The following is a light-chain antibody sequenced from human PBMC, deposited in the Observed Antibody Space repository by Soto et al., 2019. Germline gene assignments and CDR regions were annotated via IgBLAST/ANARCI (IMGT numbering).Light chain of an antibody. V-gene: IGKV2-28*01. Sequence: DIVMTQSPLSLPVTPGEPASISCRSSQSLLHINVYNYLDWYLQKPGQSPQLLIYLGSNRASGVPDRFSGSGSGTDFTLKISRVEAEDVGIYFCMQALQTPYTFGQGTKLEIK. J-gene: IGKJ2*01. CDR1: QSLLHINVYNY. CDR2: LGS. CDR3: MQALQTPYT.